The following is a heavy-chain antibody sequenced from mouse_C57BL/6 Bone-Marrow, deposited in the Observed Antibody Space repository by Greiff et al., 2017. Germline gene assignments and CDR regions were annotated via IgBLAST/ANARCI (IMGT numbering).Heavy chain of an antibody. CDR1: GFSLTSYG. Sequence: QVQLLQSGPGLVQPSQSLSITCTVSGFSLTSYGVHWVRQSPGKGLEWLGVIWGGGSTDYNAAFMSRLSITKDNSKSQVFIKMNSLQADDTDIYDCAKIGGNYAMDYWGQGTSVTVSS. CDR3: AKIGGNYAMDY. V-gene: IGHV2-5*01. J-gene: IGHJ4*01. CDR2: IWGGGST.